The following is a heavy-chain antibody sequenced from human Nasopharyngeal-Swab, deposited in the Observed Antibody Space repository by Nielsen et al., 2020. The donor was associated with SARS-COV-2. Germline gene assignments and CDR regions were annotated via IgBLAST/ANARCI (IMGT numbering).Heavy chain of an antibody. Sequence: GESLKISCAASGFTFSTYSMNWVRQAPGKGLEWVSFISITSAYIYYADSMKGRFTISRENEKSYLFLQMHSLRAEDTAVYYCAGGGCGAFDIWGKGTMVTVSS. CDR1: GFTFSTYS. CDR3: AGGGCGAFDI. D-gene: IGHD2-15*01. CDR2: ISITSAYI. J-gene: IGHJ3*02. V-gene: IGHV3-21*01.